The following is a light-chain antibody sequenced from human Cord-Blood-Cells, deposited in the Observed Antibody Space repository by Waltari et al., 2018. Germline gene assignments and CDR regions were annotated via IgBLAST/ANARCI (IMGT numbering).Light chain of an antibody. Sequence: DIQMTPSPSTLSASVGDRVTITCRASQGISSWLAWYQQKPGKAPKLLIYDASRLESGVPSGISGSGSGAEFTLTSSSLQADDFATYYCQQYNSYSPWTFGQGTKVEIK. J-gene: IGKJ1*01. CDR2: DAS. CDR3: QQYNSYSPWT. CDR1: QGISSW. V-gene: IGKV1-5*01.